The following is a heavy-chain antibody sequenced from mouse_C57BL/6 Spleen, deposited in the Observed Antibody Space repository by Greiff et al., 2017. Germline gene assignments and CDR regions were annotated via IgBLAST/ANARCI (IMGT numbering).Heavy chain of an antibody. J-gene: IGHJ2*01. V-gene: IGHV1-61*01. CDR2: IYPSDSET. D-gene: IGHD2-5*01. Sequence: QVQLQQPGAELVRPGSSVKLSCKASGYTFTSYWMDWVKQRPGQGLEWIGNIYPSDSETHYNQKFKDKATLTVDKSSSTAYMQLSSLTSEDSAVYYCAREAYYSNYVYFDYWGQGTTLTVSS. CDR3: AREAYYSNYVYFDY. CDR1: GYTFTSYW.